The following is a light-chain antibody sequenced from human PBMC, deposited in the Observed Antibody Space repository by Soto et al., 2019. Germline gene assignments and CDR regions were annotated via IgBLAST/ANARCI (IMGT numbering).Light chain of an antibody. CDR2: DAS. Sequence: DIQLTQSPSFLSASVGDRVTITCRASQVFDNYLAWYQQKPGKAPHLLIYDASTLQSRVPSRFSGSGSGTEFTLTISSLQPEDFATYYCQQLNSSPLTFGGGTKVEIK. CDR3: QQLNSSPLT. J-gene: IGKJ4*01. CDR1: QVFDNY. V-gene: IGKV1-9*01.